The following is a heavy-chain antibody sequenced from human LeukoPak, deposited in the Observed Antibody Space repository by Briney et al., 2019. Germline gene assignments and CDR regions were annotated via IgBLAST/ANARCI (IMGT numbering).Heavy chain of an antibody. J-gene: IGHJ3*02. CDR3: ATVFAIQYAFDI. D-gene: IGHD3-3*01. CDR2: FDPEDGET. CDR1: GYTLTELS. Sequence: ASVKVSCKVSGYTLTELSMHWVRQAPGKGLEWMGGFDPEDGETIYAQKFQGRVTMTEDTSTDTAYMELSSLRSEDTAVYYCATVFAIQYAFDIWGQGTMVTVSS. V-gene: IGHV1-24*01.